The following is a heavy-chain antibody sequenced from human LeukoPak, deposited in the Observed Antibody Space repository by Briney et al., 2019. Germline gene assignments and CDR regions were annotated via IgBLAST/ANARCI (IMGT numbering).Heavy chain of an antibody. D-gene: IGHD6-13*01. CDR2: IYYSGST. J-gene: IGHJ5*02. V-gene: IGHV4-39*07. CDR3: ARDNRRYSSSWYNWFDP. CDR1: GGSISSSSYY. Sequence: SETLSLTCTVSGGSISSSSYYWGWIRQPPGKGLEWIGSIYYSGSTYYSPSLKSRVTISVDTSKNQFSLKLSSVTAADTAVYYCARDNRRYSSSWYNWFDPWGQGTLVTVSS.